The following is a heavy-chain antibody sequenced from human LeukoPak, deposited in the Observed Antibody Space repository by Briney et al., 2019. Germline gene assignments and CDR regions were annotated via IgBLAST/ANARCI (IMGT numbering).Heavy chain of an antibody. CDR2: IYYSGST. Sequence: PSETLSLTCTVSGRSISRYYWRWIRQPPGKGLEWIGYIYYSGSTNYNPSLKSRVTISVDTSKNQFSLKLSSVTAADTAVYYCGRSDGSSSQPPAIDYWGQGTLVTVSS. V-gene: IGHV4-59*01. CDR3: GRSDGSSSQPPAIDY. CDR1: GRSISRYY. J-gene: IGHJ4*02. D-gene: IGHD6-13*01.